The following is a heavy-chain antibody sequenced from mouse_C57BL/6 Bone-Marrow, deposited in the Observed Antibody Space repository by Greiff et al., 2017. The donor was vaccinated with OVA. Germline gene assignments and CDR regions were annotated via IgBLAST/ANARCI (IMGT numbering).Heavy chain of an antibody. CDR1: GYTFTSYW. V-gene: IGHV1-50*01. Sequence: VQLQQPGAELVKPGASVKLSCKASGYTFTSYWMQWVKQRPGQGLEWIGEIDPSDSYTNYNQKFKGKATLTGDTSASTAYMQLSSLTSEDSAVYYCAREGYYGSSWYFDVWGTGTTVTVSS. CDR2: IDPSDSYT. CDR3: AREGYYGSSWYFDV. D-gene: IGHD1-1*01. J-gene: IGHJ1*03.